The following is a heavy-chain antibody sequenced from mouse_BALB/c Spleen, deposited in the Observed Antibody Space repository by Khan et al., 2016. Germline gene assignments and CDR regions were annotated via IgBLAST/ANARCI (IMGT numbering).Heavy chain of an antibody. CDR2: ISDGFSYT. D-gene: IGHD2-1*01. CDR1: GFTFSDYY. Sequence: EVELVESGGGLVKPGGSLKLSCTASGFTFSDYYIYWVRQTPEKRLEWVATISDGFSYTYYPDSVKGRFTLSRDNAENNLYLQMSSLKSEDTAMYYCARTYGNYGYFDDWGAGTTVTVSS. J-gene: IGHJ1*01. V-gene: IGHV5-4*02. CDR3: ARTYGNYGYFDD.